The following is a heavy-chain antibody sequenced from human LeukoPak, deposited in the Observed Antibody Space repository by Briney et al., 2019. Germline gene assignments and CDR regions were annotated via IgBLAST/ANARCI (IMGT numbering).Heavy chain of an antibody. D-gene: IGHD2-15*01. CDR1: GGSISSGGYY. V-gene: IGHV4-31*03. J-gene: IGHJ4*02. CDR3: AREDCSGGSCYSHY. CDR2: IYYSGST. Sequence: SETLSLTCTVSGGSISSGGYYWSWIRQHPGKGLEWIGYIYYSGSTYYNPSLKSRVTISVDTSKNQFSLKLSSVTAADTAVYYCAREDCSGGSCYSHYWGQGTLVTVSS.